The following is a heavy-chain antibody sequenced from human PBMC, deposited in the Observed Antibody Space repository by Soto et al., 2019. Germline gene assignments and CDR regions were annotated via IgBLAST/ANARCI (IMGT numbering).Heavy chain of an antibody. CDR1: GGSFSGYY. CDR3: ARGLPRSTSWANWFDP. D-gene: IGHD2-2*01. V-gene: IGHV4-34*01. CDR2: INHSGST. Sequence: PSETLSLTCAVYGGSFSGYYWSWIRQPPGKGLEWIGEINHSGSTNYNPSLKSRVTISVDTSKNQFSLKLSSVTAADTAVYYCARGLPRSTSWANWFDPWGKGTRVTVSS. J-gene: IGHJ5*02.